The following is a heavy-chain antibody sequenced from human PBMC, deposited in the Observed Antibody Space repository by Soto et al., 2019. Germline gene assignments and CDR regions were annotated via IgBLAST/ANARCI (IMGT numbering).Heavy chain of an antibody. Sequence: QVQLVQSGAEVKKPGASVKVSCKASGYTFTSYGISWVRQAPGQGLEWMGWISAYNGNTNYAQKLQGRVTMTTDTSTSTAYMELRSLRSDDTALYYCARGRGLWFGELLGMGVGWFDPWGQGTLVTVSS. J-gene: IGHJ5*02. CDR1: GYTFTSYG. CDR2: ISAYNGNT. D-gene: IGHD3-10*01. CDR3: ARGRGLWFGELLGMGVGWFDP. V-gene: IGHV1-18*01.